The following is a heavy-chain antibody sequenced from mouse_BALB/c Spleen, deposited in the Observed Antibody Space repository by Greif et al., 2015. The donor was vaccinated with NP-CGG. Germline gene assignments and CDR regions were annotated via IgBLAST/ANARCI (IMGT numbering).Heavy chain of an antibody. J-gene: IGHJ2*01. CDR3: ARGRDGDY. D-gene: IGHD3-3*01. CDR1: GYTFTSYW. CDR2: INPSTGYT. Sequence: QVQLQQPGAELAQPGASVKMSCKASGYTFTSYWMHWVKQRPGQGLEWIGYINPSTGYTEYNQKFKDKATLTADKSSSTAYMQLSSLTSEDSAVYYCARGRDGDYWGQGTTLTVSS. V-gene: IGHV1-7*01.